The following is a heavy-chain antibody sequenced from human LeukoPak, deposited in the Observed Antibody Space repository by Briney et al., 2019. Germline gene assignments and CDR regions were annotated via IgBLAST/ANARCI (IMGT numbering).Heavy chain of an antibody. D-gene: IGHD3-16*01. J-gene: IGHJ4*02. CDR1: GFSFSDYW. CDR2: IKPDGSDM. V-gene: IGHV3-7*01. CDR3: AKGGDH. Sequence: GGSLRLSCAASGFSFSDYWMNWVRQAPGKGLEWVANIKPDGSDMYYVDSVKGRFTVSRDNARNSLYLQMNSLRAEDTAVYYCAKGGDHWGQGTLVTVSS.